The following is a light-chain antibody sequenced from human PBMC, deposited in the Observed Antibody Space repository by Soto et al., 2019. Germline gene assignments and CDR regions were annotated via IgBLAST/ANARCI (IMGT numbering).Light chain of an antibody. V-gene: IGKV1-5*03. J-gene: IGKJ1*01. CDR1: QTINDW. CDR3: QQYNSYPWT. Sequence: DIQMTQSPSTLSASVGDRVTITCRASQTINDWLAWYQQKPGKAPNLLIYKASTLESGVPSRFSGSASGAEFTLTISSLQPDDFATYYCQQYNSYPWTFGQGTKVEIK. CDR2: KAS.